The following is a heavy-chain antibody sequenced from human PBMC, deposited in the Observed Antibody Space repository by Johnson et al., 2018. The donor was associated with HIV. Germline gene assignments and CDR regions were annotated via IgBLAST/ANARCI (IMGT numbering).Heavy chain of an antibody. Sequence: VQLVESGGGLVQPGGSLRLSCAASGFTVSSNYLSWVRQAPGKGLEWVSLIYSGGHTYYADSLKGRFTISRDSSKNTLYLQMNSRRVEDAAIYYCARDEVDDGAFDVWGQGTMVTVSS. CDR3: ARDEVDDGAFDV. CDR2: IYSGGHT. V-gene: IGHV3-66*02. CDR1: GFTVSSNY. J-gene: IGHJ3*01. D-gene: IGHD2-2*01.